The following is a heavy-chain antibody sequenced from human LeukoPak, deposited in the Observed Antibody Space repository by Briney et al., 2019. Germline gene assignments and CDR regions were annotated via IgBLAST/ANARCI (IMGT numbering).Heavy chain of an antibody. CDR2: ISGSGGST. V-gene: IGHV3-23*01. CDR3: AKVRGAIIVVVIELFDY. J-gene: IGHJ4*02. Sequence: HPGGSLRLSCAASGFTFSSYSMSWVRQAPGKGLEWVSAISGSGGSTYYADSVKGRFTISRDNSKNTLYLQMNSLRAEDTAVYYCAKVRGAIIVVVIELFDYWGQGTLVTVSS. CDR1: GFTFSSYS. D-gene: IGHD2-21*01.